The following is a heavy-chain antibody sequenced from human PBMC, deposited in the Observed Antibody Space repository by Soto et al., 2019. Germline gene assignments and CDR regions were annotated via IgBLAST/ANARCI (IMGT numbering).Heavy chain of an antibody. J-gene: IGHJ6*02. D-gene: IGHD6-19*01. CDR3: AGDPLSGWTDNYYYGMTV. Sequence: PGGSLRLSCAASGFTFSSSAMHWVRQAPGKGLERVAVISYDGAYQDYADSVKGRFTISKDISKNTLYLQMDSLRPADTAVYYCAGDPLSGWTDNYYYGMTVWGLGTTVTVSS. V-gene: IGHV3-30-3*01. CDR1: GFTFSSSA. CDR2: ISYDGAYQ.